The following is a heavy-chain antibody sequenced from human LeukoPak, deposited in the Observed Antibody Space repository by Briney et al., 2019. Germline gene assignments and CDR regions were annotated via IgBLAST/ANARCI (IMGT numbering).Heavy chain of an antibody. J-gene: IGHJ4*02. CDR2: IPSGSTYI. CDR3: ARGEAPRWGSTYGYYYFHY. V-gene: IGHV3-21*01. CDR1: GFTFSTYS. Sequence: PGGSLRLSCAASGFTFSTYSMYWVRQAPGKGLEWVPSIPSGSTYIYYADSVKGRFTISRDNAKNSPSLLMNSLRAEDTAVYYCARGEAPRWGSTYGYYYFHYWGQGTLVTVSS. D-gene: IGHD5-18*01.